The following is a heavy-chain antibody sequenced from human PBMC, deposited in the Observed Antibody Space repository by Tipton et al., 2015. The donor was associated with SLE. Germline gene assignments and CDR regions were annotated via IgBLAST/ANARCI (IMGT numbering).Heavy chain of an antibody. CDR1: GGSISSSAYY. CDR2: VYYGGSS. CDR3: ARTLGAIAHTVYDAFDI. V-gene: IGHV4-39*01. J-gene: IGHJ3*02. D-gene: IGHD2-21*01. Sequence: TLSLTCTVSGGSISSSAYYWGWIRQPPGKGLEWIGNVYYGGSSYYNPSLKSRATISTDSSENLFSLRLTSVTDADTAVYYCARTLGAIAHTVYDAFDIWGQGKMVTVSS.